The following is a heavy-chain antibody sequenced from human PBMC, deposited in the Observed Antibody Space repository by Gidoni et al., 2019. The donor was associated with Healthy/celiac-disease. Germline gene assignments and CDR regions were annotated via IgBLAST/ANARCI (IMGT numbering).Heavy chain of an antibody. V-gene: IGHV3-74*01. CDR1: GFTFRSYL. CDR2: INSDGRST. CDR3: ARGIVVVVAAASSSDYGMDV. D-gene: IGHD2-15*01. J-gene: IGHJ6*02. Sequence: EVQLEESGGGLVQPGGSLRLSCAASGFTFRSYLMNCVRQAPGKGLVWVSRINSDGRSTSYADSVKVRFTISRDNAKNTLYLQMNSLRAEDTAVYYCARGIVVVVAAASSSDYGMDVWGQGTTVTVSS.